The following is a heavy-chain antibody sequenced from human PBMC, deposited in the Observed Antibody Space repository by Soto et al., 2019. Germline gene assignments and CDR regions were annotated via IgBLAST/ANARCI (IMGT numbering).Heavy chain of an antibody. J-gene: IGHJ4*02. CDR3: ARRNPYSSSWALDY. CDR2: IYHSGST. Sequence: PSETLSLTCAVSGGSISSGGYSWRWIRQPPGKGLEWIGYIYHSGSTNYNPSLESRVTMSVDTSKNQISLKLRSVTAADTAVYYCARRNPYSSSWALDYWGQGTLVTVSS. CDR1: GGSISSGGYS. D-gene: IGHD6-13*01. V-gene: IGHV4-30-2*01.